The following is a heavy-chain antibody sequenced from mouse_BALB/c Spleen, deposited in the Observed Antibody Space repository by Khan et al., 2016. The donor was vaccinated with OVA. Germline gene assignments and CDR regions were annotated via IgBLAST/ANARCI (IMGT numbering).Heavy chain of an antibody. CDR1: GYTFTSYW. V-gene: IGHV1-7*01. J-gene: IGHJ2*01. Sequence: QVQLQQSGAELAKPGASVKMSCTASGYTFTSYWMHWIKQRPGRGLEWIGYINPTSGYTDYNQKFKDKATLTADKSSSTAYMQLSSLTSDDSAVYYCARDRIDYWGQGTALTVSS. CDR3: ARDRIDY. CDR2: INPTSGYT.